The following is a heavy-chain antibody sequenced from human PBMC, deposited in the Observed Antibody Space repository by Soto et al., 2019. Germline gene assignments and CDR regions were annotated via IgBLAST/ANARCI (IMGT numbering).Heavy chain of an antibody. V-gene: IGHV3-30-3*01. CDR3: GRVPAAAAGIGIDH. CDR2: ISYGGTNK. J-gene: IGHJ4*02. CDR1: GFSFSSYA. D-gene: IGHD6-13*01. Sequence: GGSLRLSCAASGFSFSSYAMHWVRQAPGKGLEWVASISYGGTNKYYADSVKGRFTISRDNAKNTLYLQMNSLRAEDTAVYYCGRVPAAAAGIGIDHWGQGILVTVSS.